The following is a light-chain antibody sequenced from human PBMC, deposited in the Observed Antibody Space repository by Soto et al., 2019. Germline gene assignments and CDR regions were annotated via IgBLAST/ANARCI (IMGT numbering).Light chain of an antibody. J-gene: IGLJ3*02. CDR2: DVN. CDR1: SSDVGGYNY. Sequence: QSALTQPRSVSGSLGQSVTISCTGTSSDVGGYNYVSWYQQHPGKAPKLMIYDVNKRPPGVPDRFSGSKSGNTASLTISGLQAADEGDYYCCSYAGSWVFGGGTKLTVL. V-gene: IGLV2-11*01. CDR3: CSYAGSWV.